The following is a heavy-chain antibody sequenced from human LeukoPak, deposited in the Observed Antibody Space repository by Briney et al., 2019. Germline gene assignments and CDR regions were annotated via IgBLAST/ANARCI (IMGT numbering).Heavy chain of an antibody. J-gene: IGHJ4*02. CDR2: ISYDGSNK. CDR1: RFTFISYG. CDR3: AKDFPPYCSSTSCLPGY. D-gene: IGHD2-2*01. V-gene: IGHV3-30*18. Sequence: GGCLRLSCAASRFTFISYGMHWVRQAPGKGLEWVAVISYDGSNKYYADSVKGRFTISRDNSKNTLYLQMNSLRAEDTGVYYCAKDFPPYCSSTSCLPGYWGQGTLVTVSS.